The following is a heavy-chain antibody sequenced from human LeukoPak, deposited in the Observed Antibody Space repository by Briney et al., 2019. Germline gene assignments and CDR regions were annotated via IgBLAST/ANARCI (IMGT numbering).Heavy chain of an antibody. D-gene: IGHD6-19*01. V-gene: IGHV1-69*13. CDR2: IIPIFGTA. J-gene: IGHJ4*02. CDR1: GGTFSSYA. CDR3: ARDHSSGWFFDY. Sequence: EASVKVSCKASGGTFSSYAISWVRQAPGQGPEWMGGIIPIFGTANYAQKFQGSVTITADESTSTAYMELSSLRSEDTAVYYCARDHSSGWFFDYWGQGTLVTVSS.